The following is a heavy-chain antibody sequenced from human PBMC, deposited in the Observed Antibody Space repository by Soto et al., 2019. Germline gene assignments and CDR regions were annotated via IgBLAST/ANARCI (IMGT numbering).Heavy chain of an antibody. CDR2: INPSGNST. V-gene: IGHV1-46*01. CDR3: ARDQWEYYASGSWANYAMDV. J-gene: IGHJ6*02. CDR1: GYTFTNHY. Sequence: ASVKVSCKASGYTFTNHYLHWVRQAPGQGLEWMGIINPSGNSTSFAQKFQGRVTMTRDTSTSTVYMELSSLRSDDTAVYYCARDQWEYYASGSWANYAMDVWGQGTTVTVSS. D-gene: IGHD3-10*01.